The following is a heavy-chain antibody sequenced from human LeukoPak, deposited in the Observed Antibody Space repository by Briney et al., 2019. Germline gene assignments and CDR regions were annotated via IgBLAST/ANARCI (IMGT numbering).Heavy chain of an antibody. D-gene: IGHD3-22*01. J-gene: IGHJ4*02. CDR3: AKEGDDSSGYYVAFDY. V-gene: IGHV3-23*01. CDR2: ISGSGGST. CDR1: GFTFSSYA. Sequence: GGSLRLSCAASGFTFSSYAMSWVRQAPGKGLEWVSAISGSGGSTYYADSVKGRFTISRDNSKNTLYLQMNSLRAEDTAVYCCAKEGDDSSGYYVAFDYWGQGTLVTVSS.